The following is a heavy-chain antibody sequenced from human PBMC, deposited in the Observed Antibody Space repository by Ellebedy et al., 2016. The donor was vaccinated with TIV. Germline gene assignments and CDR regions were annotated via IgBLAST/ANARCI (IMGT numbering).Heavy chain of an antibody. V-gene: IGHV3-30-3*01. J-gene: IGHJ4*02. D-gene: IGHD3-22*01. CDR3: AKGRGGGSDSSAPRYYFDY. Sequence: GESLKISCAVSGFTFSSHAMHWVRQAPGKGLEWVATISYTGGSQNYADSVDGRFIISRDNSKKTLYLQMNSLRAEDTAVYYCAKGRGGGSDSSAPRYYFDYWGLGTLVTVSS. CDR2: ISYTGGSQ. CDR1: GFTFSSHA.